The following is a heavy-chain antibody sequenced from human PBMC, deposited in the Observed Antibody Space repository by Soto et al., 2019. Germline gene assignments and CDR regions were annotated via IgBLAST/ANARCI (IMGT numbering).Heavy chain of an antibody. CDR2: IYYSGST. D-gene: IGHD3-3*01. Sequence: SETLSLTCTVSGGSISSYYWSWIRQPPGKGLEWIGYIYYSGSTNYNPSLKSRVTISVDTSKNQFSLKLSSVTAADTAVYYCARVGYDFWSGYYKPLLYYFDYWGQGTLVTVSS. CDR3: ARVGYDFWSGYYKPLLYYFDY. V-gene: IGHV4-59*01. CDR1: GGSISSYY. J-gene: IGHJ4*02.